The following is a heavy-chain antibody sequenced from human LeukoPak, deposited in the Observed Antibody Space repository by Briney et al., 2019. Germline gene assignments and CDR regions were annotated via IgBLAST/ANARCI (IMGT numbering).Heavy chain of an antibody. CDR1: GFTFSSYR. Sequence: GGALRLSCAASGFTFSSYRMNWVRQAPGKGLEWVSSISRSSSYIYYVDSGNGRVNVSRDNAKNSLYLQMNSLRAEDTAVYYCARDAGGATPFDYWGQGTLVTVSS. CDR2: ISRSSSYI. CDR3: ARDAGGATPFDY. D-gene: IGHD1-26*01. V-gene: IGHV3-21*01. J-gene: IGHJ4*02.